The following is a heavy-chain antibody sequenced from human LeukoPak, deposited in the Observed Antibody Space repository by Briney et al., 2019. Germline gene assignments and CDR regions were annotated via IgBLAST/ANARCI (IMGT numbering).Heavy chain of an antibody. CDR3: ARGPPDYGDYCDY. J-gene: IGHJ4*02. Sequence: GGSLRLSCTASGFTFGDYAMSWVRQAPGKGLEWVANIKQDGSEKYYVDSVKGRFTISRDNAKNSLYLQMNSLRAEDTAVYYCARGPPDYGDYCDYWGQGTLVTVSS. CDR1: GFTFGDYA. V-gene: IGHV3-7*04. D-gene: IGHD4-17*01. CDR2: IKQDGSEK.